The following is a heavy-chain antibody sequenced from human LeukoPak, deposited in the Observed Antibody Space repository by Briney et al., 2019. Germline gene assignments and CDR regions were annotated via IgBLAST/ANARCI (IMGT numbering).Heavy chain of an antibody. V-gene: IGHV4-59*08. CDR3: ARHGMAGTGFDY. CDR2: IYYSGST. J-gene: IGHJ4*02. CDR1: GGSISSYY. D-gene: IGHD6-19*01. Sequence: SETLSPTCTVSGGSISSYYWSWIRQPPGKGLEWIGNIYYSGSTNYNPSLKSRVTISVDTSKNQFSLKLSSVTAADTAVYYCARHGMAGTGFDYWGQGTLVTVSS.